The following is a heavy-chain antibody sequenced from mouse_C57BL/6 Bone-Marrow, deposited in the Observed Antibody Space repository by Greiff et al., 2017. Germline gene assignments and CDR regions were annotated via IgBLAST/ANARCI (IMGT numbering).Heavy chain of an antibody. CDR2: IDPENGDT. Sequence: EVQLQQSGAELVRPGASVKLSCTASGFNIKDDYMHWVKQRPEQGLEWIGWIDPENGDTEYASKFQGKATITADTSSNTSYLQLSSLTAEDAAVYCYTHGIGGFDYWGQGTTLTVSS. D-gene: IGHD2-1*01. J-gene: IGHJ2*01. CDR3: THGIGGFDY. CDR1: GFNIKDDY. V-gene: IGHV14-4*01.